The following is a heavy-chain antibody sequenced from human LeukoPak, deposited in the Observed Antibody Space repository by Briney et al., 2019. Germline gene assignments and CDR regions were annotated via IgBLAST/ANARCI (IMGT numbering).Heavy chain of an antibody. V-gene: IGHV3-20*04. CDR3: ARDRYYDSSGYYYPLGY. CDR1: GFTFDDYA. J-gene: IGHJ4*02. D-gene: IGHD3-22*01. Sequence: PGGSLRLSCAASGFTFDDYAMSWVRQAPGKGLEWVSGINWNGGSTGYADSVKGRFTISRDNAKNSLYLQMNSLRAEDTALYYCARDRYYDSSGYYYPLGYWGQGTLVTVSS. CDR2: INWNGGST.